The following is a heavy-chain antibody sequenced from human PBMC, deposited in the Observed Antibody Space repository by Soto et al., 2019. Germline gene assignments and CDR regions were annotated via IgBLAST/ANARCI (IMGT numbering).Heavy chain of an antibody. V-gene: IGHV1-3*01. J-gene: IGHJ4*02. Sequence: SVKVSCKASGYTFTGYAMHWVRQAPGQRLEWVGWINAGNGNTKYSQKFQGRVTITRDTSASTAYMELSSLRSEDTAVYYCARDSFDYYSNPRLDFDYWGQGTLVTVSS. D-gene: IGHD4-4*01. CDR2: INAGNGNT. CDR3: ARDSFDYYSNPRLDFDY. CDR1: GYTFTGYA.